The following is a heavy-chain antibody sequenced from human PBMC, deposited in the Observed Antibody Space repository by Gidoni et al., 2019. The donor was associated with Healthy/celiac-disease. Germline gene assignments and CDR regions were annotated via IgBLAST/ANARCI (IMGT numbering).Heavy chain of an antibody. D-gene: IGHD5-18*01. CDR2: INHGGST. J-gene: IGHJ4*02. CDR1: GGSFSGYY. CDR3: AIGERAYTYGFLFDY. V-gene: IGHV4-34*01. Sequence: QVQLQQWGAGLLKPSEPLSLTCAVYGGSFSGYYWSWIRQPPGKGLELLGEINHGGSTNYPPALKSRVTISVDTSKNQFSLKLRSVTAADTAVYYCAIGERAYTYGFLFDYWGQGTLVTVSS.